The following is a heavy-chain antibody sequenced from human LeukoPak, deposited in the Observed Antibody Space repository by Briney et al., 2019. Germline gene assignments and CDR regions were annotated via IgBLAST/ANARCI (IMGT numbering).Heavy chain of an antibody. CDR2: ISGSGGST. CDR1: GFTFSSYA. J-gene: IGHJ4*02. V-gene: IGHV3-23*01. D-gene: IGHD3-3*01. Sequence: GGSLRLSCAASGFTFSSYAMSWVRQAPGKGLEWVSAISGSGGSTYYADSVKGRFTISRDNSKNTLYLQMNSLRAEDTAVYYCASATIFGVVIYYWGQGTLVTVSS. CDR3: ASATIFGVVIYY.